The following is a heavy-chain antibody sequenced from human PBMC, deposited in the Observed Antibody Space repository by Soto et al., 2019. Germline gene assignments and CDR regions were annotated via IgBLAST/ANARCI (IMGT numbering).Heavy chain of an antibody. CDR2: IIPIFGTA. CDR1: GGTFSSYA. V-gene: IGHV1-69*13. CDR3: ARDRLGYCSSTSCPGIPCGMDV. Sequence: ASVKVSCKASGGTFSSYAISWVRQAPGQGLEWMGGIIPIFGTANYAQKFQGRVTITADESTSTAYMELSSLRSEDTAVYYCARDRLGYCSSTSCPGIPCGMDVWGQGTTVTAP. J-gene: IGHJ6*02. D-gene: IGHD2-2*01.